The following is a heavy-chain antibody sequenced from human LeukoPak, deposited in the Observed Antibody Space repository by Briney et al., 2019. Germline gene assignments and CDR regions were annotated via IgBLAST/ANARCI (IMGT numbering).Heavy chain of an antibody. J-gene: IGHJ4*02. CDR2: ISGSGGTT. CDR1: GFTFSSYA. CDR3: AKASTTLYYDFWSGYPSRY. V-gene: IGHV3-23*01. D-gene: IGHD3-3*01. Sequence: GGSLRLSCAASGFTFSSYAMSWVRQAPGKGLEWVSAISGSGGTTCYADSVKGRFTISRDNSKNTLHLQMNSLRAEDTAVYYCAKASTTLYYDFWSGYPSRYWGQGALVTVSS.